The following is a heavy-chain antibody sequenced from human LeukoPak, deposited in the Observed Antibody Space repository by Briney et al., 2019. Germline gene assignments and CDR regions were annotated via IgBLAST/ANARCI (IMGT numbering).Heavy chain of an antibody. CDR3: ARDYGSGSYPPGY. CDR1: GFTFSSYS. Sequence: GGSLRLSCAASGFTFSSYSMNWVRQAPGKGLEWVSSISSSSSYIYYADSVKGRFTISRDNAKNSLYLQMNSPRAEDTAVYYCARDYGSGSYPPGYWGQGTLVTVSS. D-gene: IGHD3-10*01. V-gene: IGHV3-21*01. CDR2: ISSSSSYI. J-gene: IGHJ4*02.